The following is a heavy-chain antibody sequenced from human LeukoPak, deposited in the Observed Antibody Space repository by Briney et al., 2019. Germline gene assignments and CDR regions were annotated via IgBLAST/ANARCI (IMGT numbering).Heavy chain of an antibody. CDR2: MNPNSGNT. Sequence: ASVKVSCKASGYTFTTYDINWVRQATGQGLEWMGWMNPNSGNTGYAQKFRGRVTMTRNTSISTAYMELSSLRSEDTAVYYCARGRGSGHKENWFDPWGQGTLVTVSS. D-gene: IGHD6-19*01. CDR3: ARGRGSGHKENWFDP. V-gene: IGHV1-8*01. J-gene: IGHJ5*02. CDR1: GYTFTTYD.